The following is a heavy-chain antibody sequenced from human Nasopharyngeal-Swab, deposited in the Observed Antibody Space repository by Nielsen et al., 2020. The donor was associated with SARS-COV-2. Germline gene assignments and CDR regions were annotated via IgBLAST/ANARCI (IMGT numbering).Heavy chain of an antibody. CDR3: SLAGNYRFDF. Sequence: GESLKISCAASGFTFSSYAMHWVRQAPGKGLEWVAVISYDGSNKYYADSVKGRFTISRDNAKNTLYLQMNSLGAEDTAVYYCSLAGNYRFDFWGQGTLVTVSS. D-gene: IGHD3-16*02. J-gene: IGHJ4*02. V-gene: IGHV3-30*04. CDR2: ISYDGSNK. CDR1: GFTFSSYA.